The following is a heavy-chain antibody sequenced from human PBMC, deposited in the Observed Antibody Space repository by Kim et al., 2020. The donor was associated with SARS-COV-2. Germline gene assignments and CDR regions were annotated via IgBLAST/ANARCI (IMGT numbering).Heavy chain of an antibody. J-gene: IGHJ4*02. V-gene: IGHV6-1*01. D-gene: IGHD6-19*01. Sequence: AVSVKSGITIHHEHSNNQFSLQLNSVTPEDTAVYYCARALGSGWYHYFDYWGQGTLVTVSS. CDR3: ARALGSGWYHYFDY.